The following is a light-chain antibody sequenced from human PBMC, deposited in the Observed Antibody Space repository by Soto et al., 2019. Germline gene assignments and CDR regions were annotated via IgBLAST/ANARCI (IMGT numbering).Light chain of an antibody. J-gene: IGKJ1*01. CDR3: QQYKSYST. CDR2: KAS. CDR1: QNIDTW. Sequence: DIQMTQSPSTLSASVGDRVTITCRASQNIDTWLAWYQQKPGIDPKLLIYKASSLESGVPSRFSGSCSGTEFALTISSLQPDDFATYFCQQYKSYSTFGQGTKVEIK. V-gene: IGKV1-5*03.